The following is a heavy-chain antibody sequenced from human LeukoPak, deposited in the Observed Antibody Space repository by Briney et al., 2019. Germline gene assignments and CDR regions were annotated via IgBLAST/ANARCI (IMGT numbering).Heavy chain of an antibody. V-gene: IGHV4-4*07. CDR2: IYTSGST. J-gene: IGHJ3*02. CDR3: ARALGYRSSTSCRGAFDI. D-gene: IGHD2-2*01. Sequence: SETLSLTCTVSGGSISSYYWSWIRQPAGKGLEWIGRIYTSGSTNYNPSLKSRVTMSVDTSKNQFSLKLSSVTAADTAVYYCARALGYRSSTSCRGAFDIWGQGTMVTVSS. CDR1: GGSISSYY.